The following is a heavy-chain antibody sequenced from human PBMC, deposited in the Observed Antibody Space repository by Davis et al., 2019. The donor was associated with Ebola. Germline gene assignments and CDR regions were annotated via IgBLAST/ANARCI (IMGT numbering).Heavy chain of an antibody. V-gene: IGHV3-23*01. J-gene: IGHJ4*02. D-gene: IGHD3-3*01. CDR1: GFSFSDYY. Sequence: GESLKISCVGSGFSFSDYYMTWVRQAPGKGLEWVSSVSGGGSHTYYADSMKGRFTIAKDFSKNTLYLQMDSLRAEDTAVYYCAKEGNYYDFWSGSPRDPPAVHYFDYWGQGTLVTVSS. CDR3: AKEGNYYDFWSGSPRDPPAVHYFDY. CDR2: VSGGGSHT.